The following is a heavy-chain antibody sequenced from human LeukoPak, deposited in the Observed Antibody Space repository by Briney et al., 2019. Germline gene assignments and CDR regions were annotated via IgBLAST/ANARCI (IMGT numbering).Heavy chain of an antibody. J-gene: IGHJ6*03. CDR3: ARDKNSGYDPSTYYYYMDV. V-gene: IGHV1-18*01. CDR1: GYSLSELS. CDR2: ISAYSGNT. Sequence: ASVKVSCKVSGYSLSELSMHWVRQAPGQGLEWMGWISAYSGNTNYAQKLQGRVTMTTDTSTSTAYMELRSLRSDDTAVYYCARDKNSGYDPSTYYYYMDVWGKGTTVTVSS. D-gene: IGHD5-12*01.